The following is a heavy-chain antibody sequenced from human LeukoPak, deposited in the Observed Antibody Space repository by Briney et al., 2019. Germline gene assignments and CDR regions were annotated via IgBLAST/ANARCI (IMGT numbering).Heavy chain of an antibody. CDR2: IYYSAST. J-gene: IGHJ5*02. CDR3: ARGFWSGYYNSNWFDP. Sequence: SETLSLTCTVSGGSISSYYWSWIRQPPGKGLEWIGYIYYSASTNYNPSLKSRVTISVDRFKNHFSLKLKSVTAADTAVYYCARGFWSGYYNSNWFDPWGQGTLVTVSS. V-gene: IGHV4-59*12. D-gene: IGHD3-3*01. CDR1: GGSISSYY.